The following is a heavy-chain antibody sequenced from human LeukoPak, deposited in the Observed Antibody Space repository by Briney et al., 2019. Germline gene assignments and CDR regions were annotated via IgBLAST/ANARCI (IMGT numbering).Heavy chain of an antibody. J-gene: IGHJ6*02. CDR3: ARGPDCSSTSCYEDYYYYGMYV. Sequence: SSVKVSCKPSVGTFSSYSISLVRQAPGHRREWIGRIIPILGIADYGQKFQGRVTITADKSTSTAYMELSSLRSEDTAVYYCARGPDCSSTSCYEDYYYYGMYVWGQGTTVNVSS. CDR1: VGTFSSYS. CDR2: IIPILGIA. D-gene: IGHD2-2*01. V-gene: IGHV1-69*04.